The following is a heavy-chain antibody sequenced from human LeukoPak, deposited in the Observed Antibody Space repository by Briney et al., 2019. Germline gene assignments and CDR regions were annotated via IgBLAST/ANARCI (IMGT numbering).Heavy chain of an antibody. J-gene: IGHJ6*02. Sequence: PGGSLRLSCAASGFTFSSYSMNWVRQAPGKGLEWVSYISSSGSTIYYADSVKGRFTISRDNAKNSLYLQMNSLRAEDTAVYYCARDRYDFWSGYYTDYYYGMDVWGQGTTVTVSS. D-gene: IGHD3-3*01. CDR3: ARDRYDFWSGYYTDYYYGMDV. CDR2: ISSSGSTI. V-gene: IGHV3-48*04. CDR1: GFTFSSYS.